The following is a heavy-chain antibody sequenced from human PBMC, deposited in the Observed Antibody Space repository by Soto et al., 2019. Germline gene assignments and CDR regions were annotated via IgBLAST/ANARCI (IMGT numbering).Heavy chain of an antibody. Sequence: ASVKVSCKASGYTFTSYDINWVRQATGQGLEWMGWMNPNSGNTGYAQKFQGRVTMTRNTSISTAYMELSSLRSEDTAVYYCARLLGYCSGGSCLFDPWGQGTLVTVSS. CDR2: MNPNSGNT. V-gene: IGHV1-8*01. J-gene: IGHJ5*01. D-gene: IGHD2-15*01. CDR3: ARLLGYCSGGSCLFDP. CDR1: GYTFTSYD.